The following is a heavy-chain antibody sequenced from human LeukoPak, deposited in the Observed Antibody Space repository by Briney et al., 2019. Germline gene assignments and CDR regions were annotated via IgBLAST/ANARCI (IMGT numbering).Heavy chain of an antibody. CDR1: GFTFSSYA. D-gene: IGHD2-15*01. CDR3: AREVSCSGGSCYSGY. V-gene: IGHV3-23*01. Sequence: GGSLRLSCAASGFTFSSYAMSWVRQAPGKGLEWVSAISGSGGSTYYADSVKGRFTISRDNSKNTLYLQMNSLRAEDTAVYYCAREVSCSGGSCYSGYWGQGTLVTVSS. CDR2: ISGSGGST. J-gene: IGHJ4*02.